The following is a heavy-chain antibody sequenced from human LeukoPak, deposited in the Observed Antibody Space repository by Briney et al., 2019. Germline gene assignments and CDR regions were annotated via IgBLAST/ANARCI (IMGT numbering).Heavy chain of an antibody. J-gene: IGHJ4*02. V-gene: IGHV4-4*07. CDR1: GACISGFY. CDR2: LYSDGTT. CDR3: ARGSSGTTKRYYFDN. Sequence: SETLALTCTVSGACISGFYWTWVRQPADKGLEWIGRLYSDGTTYYNPSLKSRVAMSVDTSKNQFSLKLRSVTAADTAVYYCARGSSGTTKRYYFDNWGQGALVTVSS. D-gene: IGHD3-22*01.